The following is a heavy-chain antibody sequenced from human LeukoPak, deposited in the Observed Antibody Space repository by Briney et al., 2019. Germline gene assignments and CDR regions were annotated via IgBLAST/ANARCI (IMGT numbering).Heavy chain of an antibody. CDR1: GFTFSSYG. CDR3: ARDGDYYGSGSYLDY. V-gene: IGHV3-30*02. Sequence: PGGSLRLSCAASGFTFSSYGMHWVRQAPGKGLEWVAFIRYDGSNKYYADSVKGRFTISRDNSKNTLYLQMNSLRAEDTAVYYCARDGDYYGSGSYLDYWGQGTLVTVSS. J-gene: IGHJ4*02. D-gene: IGHD3-10*01. CDR2: IRYDGSNK.